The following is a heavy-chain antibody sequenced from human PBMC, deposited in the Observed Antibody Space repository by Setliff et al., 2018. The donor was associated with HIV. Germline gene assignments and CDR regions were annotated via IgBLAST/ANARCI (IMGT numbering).Heavy chain of an antibody. Sequence: GGSLRLSCAASGFTFNTFLMNWVRQAPGKGLEWVASISSDSSHIYYAGPLQGRITISRDNARNSLFLQMNAVRVEDTALYFCARDHANGYSFTFDTWGQGTLVTVSS. CDR2: ISSDSSHI. D-gene: IGHD5-18*01. V-gene: IGHV3-21*01. CDR3: ARDHANGYSFTFDT. CDR1: GFTFNTFL. J-gene: IGHJ4*02.